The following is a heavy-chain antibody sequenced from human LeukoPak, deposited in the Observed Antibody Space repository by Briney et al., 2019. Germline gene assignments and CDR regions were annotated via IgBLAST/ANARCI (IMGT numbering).Heavy chain of an antibody. J-gene: IGHJ6*03. CDR2: MNGDGSST. CDR1: GFTFSTHW. Sequence: GGSLRLSCAASGFTFSTHWMHWVRQAPGKGLVWVSRMNGDGSSTKYADSVKGRFTISRDNAKNSLYLQMNSLRAEDTALYYCARERSVAEYYYYYYYYMDVWGKGTTATVSS. CDR3: ARERSVAEYYYYYYYYMDV. D-gene: IGHD6-19*01. V-gene: IGHV3-74*01.